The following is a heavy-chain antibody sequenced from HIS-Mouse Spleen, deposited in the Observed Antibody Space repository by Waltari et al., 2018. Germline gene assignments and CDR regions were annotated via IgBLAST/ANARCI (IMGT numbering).Heavy chain of an antibody. CDR2: IYYSGST. J-gene: IGHJ2*01. D-gene: IGHD6-13*01. CDR3: AREIPYSSSWYDWYFDL. CDR1: GGSISSSSYY. Sequence: QLQLQESGPGLVKPSETLSLTCTVSGGSISSSSYYWGWIRQPPGKGLEWIGSIYYSGSTDSNPPLKSRVTIAVETSKNQFSLKRSSGTAADTAVYYCAREIPYSSSWYDWYFDLWGRGTLVTFSS. V-gene: IGHV4-39*07.